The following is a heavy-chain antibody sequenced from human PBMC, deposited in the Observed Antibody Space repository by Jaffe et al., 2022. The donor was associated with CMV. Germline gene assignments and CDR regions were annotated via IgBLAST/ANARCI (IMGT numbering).Heavy chain of an antibody. J-gene: IGHJ4*02. D-gene: IGHD3-22*01. Sequence: QVQLVESGGGVVQPGRSLRLSCAASGFTFSSYGMHWVRQAPGKGLEWVAVISYDGSNKYYADSVKGRFTISRDNSKNTLYLQMNSLRAEDTAVYYCAKTGNYYDSSGYYHFDYWGQGTLVTVSS. CDR3: AKTGNYYDSSGYYHFDY. CDR1: GFTFSSYG. CDR2: ISYDGSNK. V-gene: IGHV3-30*18.